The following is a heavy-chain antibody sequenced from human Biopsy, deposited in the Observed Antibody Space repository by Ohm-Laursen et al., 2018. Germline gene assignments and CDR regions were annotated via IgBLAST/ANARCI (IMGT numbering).Heavy chain of an antibody. V-gene: IGHV4-59*01. Sequence: TLSLTCIVSGGSISSYYWNWIRQPPGKGLEWIGYIYYSGTTDYSPSLKSRVTTSIDKSKNQFFLKLSSVTAEDTAVYYCARDDAVTVIRGLYYWGQGALVTVSS. CDR2: IYYSGTT. CDR1: GGSISSYY. CDR3: ARDDAVTVIRGLYY. J-gene: IGHJ4*02. D-gene: IGHD2-21*02.